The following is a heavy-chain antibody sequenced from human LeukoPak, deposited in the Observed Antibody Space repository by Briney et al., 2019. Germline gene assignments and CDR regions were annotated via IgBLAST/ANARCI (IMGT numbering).Heavy chain of an antibody. CDR2: INHSGST. V-gene: IGHV4-34*01. D-gene: IGHD3-9*01. CDR1: GGSFSGYY. J-gene: IGHJ4*02. Sequence: PSETLSLTCAVYGGSFSGYYWSWIRQPPGKGLEWIGEINHSGSTNYNPSLKSRVTISVDTSKNQFSLKLSSVTAADTAVYYCARRGVVYYDILTGYLLSPNFDYWGQGTLVTVSS. CDR3: ARRGVVYYDILTGYLLSPNFDY.